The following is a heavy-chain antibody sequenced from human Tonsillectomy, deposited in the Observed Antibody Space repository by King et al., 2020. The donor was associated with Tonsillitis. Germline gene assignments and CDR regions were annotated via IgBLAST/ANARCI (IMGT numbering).Heavy chain of an antibody. Sequence: VQLVESGGGVVQPGRSLRLSCAASGFTFSSYAMHWGRQAPGKGLEWVAVISYDGSNKYYVVSVKGRFHISRDNSKNTLYLQMNSLRAEDTAVYYCASGLYGDYAEGAFDIWGQGTTVIVSS. CDR3: ASGLYGDYAEGAFDI. CDR2: ISYDGSNK. D-gene: IGHD4-17*01. CDR1: GFTFSSYA. J-gene: IGHJ3*02. V-gene: IGHV3-30-3*01.